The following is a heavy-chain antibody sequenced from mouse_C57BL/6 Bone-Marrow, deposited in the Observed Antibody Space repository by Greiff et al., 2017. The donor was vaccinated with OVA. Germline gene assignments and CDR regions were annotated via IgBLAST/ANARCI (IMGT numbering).Heavy chain of an antibody. CDR1: GYTFTDYY. CDR2: INPYNGGT. Sequence: VQLKESGPVLVKPGASVKMSCKASGYTFTDYYMNWVKQSHGKSLEWIGVINPYNGGTSYNQKFKGKATLTVDKSSSTAYMELNSLTSEDSAVYYCARFPIYYDYGGAYWGQGTLVTVSA. J-gene: IGHJ3*01. CDR3: ARFPIYYDYGGAY. V-gene: IGHV1-19*01. D-gene: IGHD2-4*01.